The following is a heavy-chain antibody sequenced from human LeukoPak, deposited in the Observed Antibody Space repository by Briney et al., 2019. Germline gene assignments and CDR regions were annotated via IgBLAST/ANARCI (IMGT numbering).Heavy chain of an antibody. CDR3: ARGATDTTRWFDP. J-gene: IGHJ5*02. D-gene: IGHD1-7*01. V-gene: IGHV3-21*01. CDR1: GFTFSSYS. CDR2: ISSSSGYI. Sequence: GGSLRLSCAASGFTFSSYSMNWVRQAPGKGLEWVSSISSSSGYIYYADSVKGRFTISRDNAKNSLYLQMDGLRAEDTAAYYCARGATDTTRWFDPWGQGTLVTVSS.